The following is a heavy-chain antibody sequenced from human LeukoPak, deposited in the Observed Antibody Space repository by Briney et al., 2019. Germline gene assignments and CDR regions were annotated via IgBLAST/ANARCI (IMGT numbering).Heavy chain of an antibody. D-gene: IGHD4-17*01. CDR3: ARDWNGDYAIEN. V-gene: IGHV3-66*01. J-gene: IGHJ4*02. Sequence: GGSLRLSCAASGLTVSNNYMNWVRQAPGKGLEWVSVIDSGGNTYYADSVKGRFTTSRDSSKNTVFLQMTSLRAEGTAIYYCARDWNGDYAIENWGQGTLVIVSS. CDR1: GLTVSNNY. CDR2: IDSGGNT.